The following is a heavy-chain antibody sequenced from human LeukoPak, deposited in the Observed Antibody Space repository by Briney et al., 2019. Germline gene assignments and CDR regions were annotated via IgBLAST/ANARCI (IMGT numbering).Heavy chain of an antibody. CDR1: GLTFSGQW. CDR3: GYTNNFYH. J-gene: IGHJ4*02. Sequence: GGSLTLASVASGLTFSGQWLNWVRQAPGQGLEWVANIKHDGREKYYVDSVKGRFTISRDDGQNSLSLHMNTVRAEDTAVYYCGYTNNFYHWGQGTLVVVSA. CDR2: IKHDGREK. D-gene: IGHD3-16*02. V-gene: IGHV3-7*01.